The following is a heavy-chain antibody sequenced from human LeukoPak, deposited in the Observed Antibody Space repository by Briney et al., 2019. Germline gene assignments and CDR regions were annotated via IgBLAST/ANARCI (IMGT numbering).Heavy chain of an antibody. CDR2: ISGSGGTT. V-gene: IGHV3-23*01. CDR3: AKALGYRYGPNDAFDI. D-gene: IGHD5-18*01. CDR1: GFTFSCYA. Sequence: GGSLRLSCAASGFTFSCYAMNWVRQAPGKGLEWVSGISGSGGTTYYADSVTGRFTISRDNSKNTLYLQMNSLRAEDTAVYYCAKALGYRYGPNDAFDIWGQGTMVTVSS. J-gene: IGHJ3*02.